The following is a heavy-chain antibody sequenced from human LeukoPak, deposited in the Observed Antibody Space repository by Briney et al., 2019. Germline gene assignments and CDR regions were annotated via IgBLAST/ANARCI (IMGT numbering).Heavy chain of an antibody. V-gene: IGHV5-51*01. J-gene: IGHJ4*02. CDR1: WYSFTMYW. Sequence: GESLKISGRSSWYSFTMYWTVLVRPMTRKGLEWMGIIYPGDSDTRYSPSFQGRVTISADKSISTAYLQWSSLKASDTAMYYCARRARLTMKADYWGQGTLVTVSS. CDR2: IYPGDSDT. CDR3: ARRARLTMKADY. D-gene: IGHD4/OR15-4a*01.